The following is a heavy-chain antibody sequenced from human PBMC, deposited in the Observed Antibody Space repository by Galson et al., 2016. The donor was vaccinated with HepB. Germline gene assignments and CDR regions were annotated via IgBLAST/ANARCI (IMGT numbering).Heavy chain of an antibody. D-gene: IGHD5-12*01. J-gene: IGHJ4*02. CDR3: AGSLGDVHIVAAAFDY. CDR1: GGSISSYC. Sequence: ETLSLTCTVSGGSISSYCWSWVRQSPGRGLEWIGYIYYSGSTIYSPSLKSRVTISVDTSKNQFSLKLSSVTAADTAVYYCAGSLGDVHIVAAAFDYWGQGTLVTVSS. V-gene: IGHV4-59*01. CDR2: IYYSGST.